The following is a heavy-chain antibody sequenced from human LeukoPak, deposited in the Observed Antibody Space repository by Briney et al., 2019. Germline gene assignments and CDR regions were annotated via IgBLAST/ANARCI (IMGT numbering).Heavy chain of an antibody. Sequence: ASVKVSCKVSGYTLTELSMHWVRQAPGKGLEWMGWISAYNGNTNYAQKLQGRVTMTTDTSTSTAYMELRSLRSDDTAVYYCARDVRYCSSTSCYAFDIWGQGTMVTVSS. CDR3: ARDVRYCSSTSCYAFDI. CDR2: ISAYNGNT. J-gene: IGHJ3*02. CDR1: GYTLTELS. D-gene: IGHD2-2*01. V-gene: IGHV1-18*01.